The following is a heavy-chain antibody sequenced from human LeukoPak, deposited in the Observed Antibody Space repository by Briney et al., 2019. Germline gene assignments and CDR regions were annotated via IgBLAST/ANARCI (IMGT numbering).Heavy chain of an antibody. CDR2: ISSASNTI. CDR3: AKDGWFGDYNWFDP. J-gene: IGHJ5*02. V-gene: IGHV3-48*01. Sequence: GGSLRLSCAASGFTFSSYIMNWVRQAPGKGLEWVSYISSASNTIYYADSVKGRFTISRDNAKNSLYLQMNSLRAEDTAMYYCAKDGWFGDYNWFDPWGQGTLVTVS. CDR1: GFTFSSYI. D-gene: IGHD3-10*01.